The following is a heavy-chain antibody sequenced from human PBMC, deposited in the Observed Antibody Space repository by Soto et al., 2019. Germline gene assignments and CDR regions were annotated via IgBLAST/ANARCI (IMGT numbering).Heavy chain of an antibody. CDR2: IWYDGSNK. CDR1: GFTFSSDG. V-gene: IGHV3-33*06. CDR3: AKDQGSSWYEIDY. Sequence: PGGSLRLSCAASGFTFSSDGMHWVRQAPGKGLEWVAVIWYDGSNKYYADSVKGRFTISRDNSKNTLYLQMNSLRAEDTAVYYCAKDQGSSWYEIDYWGQGTLVTVSS. D-gene: IGHD6-13*01. J-gene: IGHJ4*02.